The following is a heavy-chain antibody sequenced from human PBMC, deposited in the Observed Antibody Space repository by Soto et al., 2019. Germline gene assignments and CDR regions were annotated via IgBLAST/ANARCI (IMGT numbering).Heavy chain of an antibody. CDR2: ISSNGGST. CDR1: GFTFSSYA. V-gene: IGHV3-64*01. Sequence: EVQLVESGGGLVQPGGSLRLSCAASGFTFSSYAMHWVRQAPGKGLEYVSAISSNGGSTYYANSVKGRFTISRDTSKNTLYLQMGSLRAEDMAVYYCARDREYSGYKYYFDYWGQGTLVTVSS. D-gene: IGHD5-12*01. J-gene: IGHJ4*02. CDR3: ARDREYSGYKYYFDY.